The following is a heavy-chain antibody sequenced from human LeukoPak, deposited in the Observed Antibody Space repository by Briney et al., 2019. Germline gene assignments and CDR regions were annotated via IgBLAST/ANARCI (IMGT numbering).Heavy chain of an antibody. CDR2: INPNSGGT. J-gene: IGHJ4*02. D-gene: IGHD6-13*01. Sequence: ASVKVSCKASGYTFTDYYMHWVRQAPGQVLEWMGWINPNSGGTNYAQNFQGTVTMTRDTSISTAYMELSRLRSDDTAMYYCARVIAAASTRLDYWGQGTLVTVSS. V-gene: IGHV1-2*02. CDR3: ARVIAAASTRLDY. CDR1: GYTFTDYY.